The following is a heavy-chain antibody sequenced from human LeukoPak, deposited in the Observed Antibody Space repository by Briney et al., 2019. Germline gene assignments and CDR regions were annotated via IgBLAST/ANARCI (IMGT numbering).Heavy chain of an antibody. J-gene: IGHJ4*02. CDR1: GGPISSYY. CDR2: IYYSGST. CDR3: ATSDYGGNSVFDY. D-gene: IGHD4-23*01. Sequence: SETLSLTCTVSGGPISSYYWSWIRQPPGKGLEWIGYIYYSGSTNYNPSLKSRVTISVDTSKNQFSLKLSSVTAADTAVYYCATSDYGGNSVFDYWGQGTLVTVSS. V-gene: IGHV4-59*01.